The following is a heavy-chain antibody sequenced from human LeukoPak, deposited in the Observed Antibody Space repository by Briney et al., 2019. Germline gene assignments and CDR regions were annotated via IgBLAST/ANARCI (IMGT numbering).Heavy chain of an antibody. Sequence: GGSLRLSCAASGFLFSRYWMSWVRQAPGKGLEWVANIKEDGGEKYYVESMKGRFTISRDNVKNSLYLQINSLRAEDTAVYYCARDSFETDIDYWGQGTLVTVSS. V-gene: IGHV3-7*01. CDR3: ARDSFETDIDY. CDR2: IKEDGGEK. D-gene: IGHD1-14*01. CDR1: GFLFSRYW. J-gene: IGHJ4*02.